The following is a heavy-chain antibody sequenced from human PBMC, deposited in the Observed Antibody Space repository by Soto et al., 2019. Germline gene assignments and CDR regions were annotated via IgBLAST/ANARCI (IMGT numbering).Heavy chain of an antibody. Sequence: QVQLQESGPGLVKPSETLSLTCTVSGDSISNYYWSWIRQPPGKGLEWIGYFSYRGRTNYNPSLKSRVTRSVDTSKNQFSLNMSSVTAADTSVYYCTRVGDRYCSGATRPMAYWGQGALVTVSS. CDR2: FSYRGRT. J-gene: IGHJ4*02. V-gene: IGHV4-59*01. CDR1: GDSISNYY. D-gene: IGHD2-15*01. CDR3: TRVGDRYCSGATRPMAY.